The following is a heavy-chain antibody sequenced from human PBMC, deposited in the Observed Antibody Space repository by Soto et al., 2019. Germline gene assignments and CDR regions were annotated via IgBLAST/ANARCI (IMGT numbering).Heavy chain of an antibody. D-gene: IGHD3-22*01. CDR2: INPNSGGT. CDR3: ARDLSYYDSSGYYYYYYGMDV. J-gene: IGHJ6*02. V-gene: IGHV1-2*04. CDR1: GYTFTGYY. Sequence: GASVEVSCKASGYTFTGYYMHWVRQAPGQGLEWMGWINPNSGGTNYAQKFQGWVTMTRDTSISTAYMELSRLRSDDTAVYYCARDLSYYDSSGYYYYYYGMDVWGQGTTVTVS.